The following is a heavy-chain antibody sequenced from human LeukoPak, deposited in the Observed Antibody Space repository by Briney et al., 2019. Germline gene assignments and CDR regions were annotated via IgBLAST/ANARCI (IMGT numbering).Heavy chain of an antibody. D-gene: IGHD2-2*01. CDR1: GGSISSYY. CDR2: IYTSGST. J-gene: IGHJ2*01. CDR3: ARDRGYCSSTSCYGTDMNFDL. Sequence: SETLSLTCTVSGGSISSYYWSWIRQPAGKGLEWIGRIYTSGSTNYNPSLKSRVTMSVDTSKNQFSLKLSSVTAADTAVYYCARDRGYCSSTSCYGTDMNFDLWGRGTLVTVSS. V-gene: IGHV4-4*07.